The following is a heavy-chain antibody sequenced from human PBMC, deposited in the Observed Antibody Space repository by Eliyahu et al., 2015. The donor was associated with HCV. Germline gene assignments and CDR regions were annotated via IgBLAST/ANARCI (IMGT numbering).Heavy chain of an antibody. J-gene: IGHJ4*02. CDR3: ARDLHFMITFGGVTSGPDY. CDR1: GFTFSSYS. Sequence: EVQLVESGGGLVQPGGSLRLSCAASGFTFSSYSMNWVRQAPGKGLEWVSYISSSSSTIYYADSVKGRFTISRDNAKNSLYLQMNSLRDEDTAVYYCARDLHFMITFGGVTSGPDYWGQGTLVTVSS. V-gene: IGHV3-48*02. CDR2: ISSSSSTI. D-gene: IGHD3-16*01.